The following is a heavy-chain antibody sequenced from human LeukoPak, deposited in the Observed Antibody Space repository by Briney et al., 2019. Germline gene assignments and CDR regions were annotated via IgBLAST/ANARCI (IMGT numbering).Heavy chain of an antibody. CDR2: IYYSGST. CDR3: ASRPRGSSALGDY. D-gene: IGHD2-2*01. CDR1: GGSISSSSYY. Sequence: SETLSLTCTVSGGSISSSSYYWGWIRQPPGKGLEWIGSIYYSGSTYYNPSLKSRVTISVDTSKNQFSLELSSVTAADTAVYYCASRPRGSSALGDYWGQGTLVTVSS. V-gene: IGHV4-39*01. J-gene: IGHJ4*02.